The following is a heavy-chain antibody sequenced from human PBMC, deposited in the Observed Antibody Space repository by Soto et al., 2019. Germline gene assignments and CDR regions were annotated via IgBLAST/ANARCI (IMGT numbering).Heavy chain of an antibody. D-gene: IGHD3-3*01. J-gene: IGHJ4*02. CDR2: MNPNSGNT. CDR3: ARGRVVIGPVDY. Sequence: QVQLVQSGAEVNKPGASVKVSCKASGYTFTSYDINWVRQATGQGLEWMGWMNPNSGNTGYAQKFQGRVTMTRNTSISTAYMELSSLRSEDTDVYYCARGRVVIGPVDYWGQGTLVTVSS. CDR1: GYTFTSYD. V-gene: IGHV1-8*01.